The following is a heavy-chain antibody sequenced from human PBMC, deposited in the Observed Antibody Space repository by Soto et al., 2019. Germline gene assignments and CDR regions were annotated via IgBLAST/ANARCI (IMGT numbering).Heavy chain of an antibody. CDR2: IYYSGST. J-gene: IGHJ2*01. V-gene: IGHV4-59*01. CDR3: ARVTPTGGSYYFCYFDL. D-gene: IGHD1-26*01. Sequence: QVQLPESGPGLVKPSETLSLTCTVSGDSISSYYWSWIRQSPGKGLEWVGYIYYSGSTNSKPSLKSRVTISVDTSKNQFSLKLSAVTAADTAVYYCARVTPTGGSYYFCYFDLWGRGTLVTVSS. CDR1: GDSISSYY.